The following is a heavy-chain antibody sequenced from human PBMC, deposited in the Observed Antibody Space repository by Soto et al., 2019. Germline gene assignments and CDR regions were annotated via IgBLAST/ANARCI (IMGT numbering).Heavy chain of an antibody. CDR2: VYHSGPT. V-gene: IGHV4-61*08. D-gene: IGHD3-16*01. Sequence: SETLSLTCTVSGGSVSSGVYYWTWIRQPPGNGLEWIGSVYHSGPTNYHPSLKSRVTISIDTSKSQFSLQLRSVTAADTAVYYCERHAKVDTGLGGSYDYDMHVWGQGTTVTVSS. J-gene: IGHJ6*02. CDR3: ERHAKVDTGLGGSYDYDMHV. CDR1: GGSVSSGVYY.